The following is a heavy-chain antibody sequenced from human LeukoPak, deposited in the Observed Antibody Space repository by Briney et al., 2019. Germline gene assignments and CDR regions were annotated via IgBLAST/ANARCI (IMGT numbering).Heavy chain of an antibody. CDR1: GYTFTSYA. V-gene: IGHV1-3*01. CDR3: AAGPHFPYSSGWSSDY. D-gene: IGHD6-19*01. Sequence: ASVKVSCKASGYTFTSYAMHWVRQAPGQRLEWMGWINAGNGNTKYSQKFQGRVTITRDTSASTAYMELSSLRSEDTAVYYCAAGPHFPYSSGWSSDYWGQGTLVTVSS. J-gene: IGHJ4*02. CDR2: INAGNGNT.